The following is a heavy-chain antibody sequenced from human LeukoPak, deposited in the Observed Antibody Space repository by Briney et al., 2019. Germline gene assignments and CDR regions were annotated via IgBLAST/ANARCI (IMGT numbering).Heavy chain of an antibody. J-gene: IGHJ4*02. CDR1: GGSFSGYY. CDR3: ARQLRQPAALRRLDY. D-gene: IGHD2-2*01. Sequence: SETLSLTCAVYGGSFSGYYWSWIRQPPGKGLEWIGAINHSGSTNYNPSLKSRVTISVDTSKNQFSLKLSSVTAADTAVYYCARQLRQPAALRRLDYWGQGTLVTVSS. V-gene: IGHV4-34*01. CDR2: INHSGST.